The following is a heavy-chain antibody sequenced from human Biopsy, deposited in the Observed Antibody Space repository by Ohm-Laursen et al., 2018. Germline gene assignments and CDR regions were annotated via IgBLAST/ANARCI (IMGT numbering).Heavy chain of an antibody. Sequence: SVKVSCKVSGGTFSNSAISWVRQAPGQGLEWMGRIITFFRTVNYAQNFQGRLTITADEFTDTAYMELRSLRSEDTAVYYCAPQTPRDPDILTGAYHYDMAVWGQGTTVTVSS. J-gene: IGHJ6*02. CDR2: IITFFRTV. V-gene: IGHV1-69*13. CDR1: GGTFSNSA. D-gene: IGHD3-9*01. CDR3: APQTPRDPDILTGAYHYDMAV.